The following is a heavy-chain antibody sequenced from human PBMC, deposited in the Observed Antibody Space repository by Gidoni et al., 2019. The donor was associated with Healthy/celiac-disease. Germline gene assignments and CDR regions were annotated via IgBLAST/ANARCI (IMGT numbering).Heavy chain of an antibody. CDR3: AKAIQSYTSSSFDY. J-gene: IGHJ4*02. CDR1: GFTFDDYA. D-gene: IGHD6-6*01. CDR2: ISWNSGSI. V-gene: IGHV3-9*01. Sequence: EVQLVESGGGLVQPGRSLRLSFPASGFTFDDYAMHWVRQAPGKGLEWDSGISWNSGSIDYADSVKGRFTISRDNAKNSLYLQVNSLRPEDTALYYCAKAIQSYTSSSFDYWGQGTLVTVSS.